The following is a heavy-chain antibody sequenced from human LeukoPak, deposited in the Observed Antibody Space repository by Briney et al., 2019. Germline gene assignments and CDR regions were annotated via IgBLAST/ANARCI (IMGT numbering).Heavy chain of an antibody. CDR3: ARGGMTTVTTTRNYFDY. J-gene: IGHJ4*02. CDR2: INHSGST. CDR1: GGSFSGYY. V-gene: IGHV4-34*01. D-gene: IGHD4-17*01. Sequence: SETLSLTCAVYGGSFSGYYWSWIRQPPGKGLEWIGEINHSGSTNYNPSLKSRVTISVDTSKNQSSLKLSSVTAADTAVYYCARGGMTTVTTTRNYFDYWGQGTLVTVSS.